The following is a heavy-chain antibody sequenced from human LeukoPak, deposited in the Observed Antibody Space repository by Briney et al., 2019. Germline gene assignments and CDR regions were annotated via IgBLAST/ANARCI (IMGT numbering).Heavy chain of an antibody. CDR1: GFTFSSYW. CDR2: IKQDGSEK. D-gene: IGHD3-16*01. J-gene: IGHJ4*02. CDR3: ARDTRDYDYVWGSWYYFDY. V-gene: IGHV3-7*01. Sequence: GGSLRLSCAASGFTFSSYWMSWVRQAPGKGLEWVANIKQDGSEKYYVDSVKGRFTISRDNAKNSLYLQMNSLRAEDTAVYYCARDTRDYDYVWGSWYYFDYWDQGTLVTVSS.